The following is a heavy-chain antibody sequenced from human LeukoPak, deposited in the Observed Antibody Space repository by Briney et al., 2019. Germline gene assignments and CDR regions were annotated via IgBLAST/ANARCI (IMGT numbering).Heavy chain of an antibody. J-gene: IGHJ4*02. V-gene: IGHV4-59*08. CDR1: GGSISSYY. CDR2: IYYSGST. CDR3: ARLGCSGGSCYRY. D-gene: IGHD2-15*01. Sequence: SETLSLTCTVSGGSISSYYWSWIRQPPGKGLEWIGYIYYSGSTNYNPSLKSRVTISVDTSKNQFSLKLSSVTAADTAVYHCARLGCSGGSCYRYWGQGTLVTVSS.